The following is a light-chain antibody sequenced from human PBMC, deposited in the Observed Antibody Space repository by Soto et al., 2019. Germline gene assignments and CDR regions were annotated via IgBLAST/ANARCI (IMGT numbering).Light chain of an antibody. CDR2: DVS. CDR3: SSYTSRSSSTYV. CDR1: SSDVGGYNY. V-gene: IGLV2-14*01. Sequence: QSALTQPASVSGSPGQSITISCTGTSSDVGGYNYVPWYQQHPGKAPKLMIYDVSNRPSGVSNRFSGSKSGNTASLTISGLQAEDEADYYCSSYTSRSSSTYVFGTGTKLTVL. J-gene: IGLJ1*01.